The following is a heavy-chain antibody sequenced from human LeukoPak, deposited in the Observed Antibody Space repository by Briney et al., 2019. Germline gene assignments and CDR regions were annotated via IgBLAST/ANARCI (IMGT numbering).Heavy chain of an antibody. V-gene: IGHV3-48*03. Sequence: GGSLRLSCAASGFTFSSYEMNWVRQAPGKGLEWVSYISSSGSTIYYADSVKGRFTISRDNAKNSLYLQMNSLRAEDTAVYYCARSPWGTMVRGVIVGYFDYWGQGTLVTVSS. CDR3: ARSPWGTMVRGVIVGYFDY. CDR2: ISSSGSTI. CDR1: GFTFSSYE. D-gene: IGHD3-10*01. J-gene: IGHJ4*02.